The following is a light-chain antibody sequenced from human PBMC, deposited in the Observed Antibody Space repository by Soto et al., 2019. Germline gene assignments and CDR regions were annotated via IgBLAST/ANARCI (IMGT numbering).Light chain of an antibody. CDR3: LQYNKWPPT. V-gene: IGKV3-15*01. CDR2: GAS. Sequence: VMTQSPGTLSVSPGEGATLSCRASQSIAGDLAWYQQKPGQAPRLLISGASTRATGIPARFSGSGSGTEFTLSISSLQSEDFAIYYCLQYNKWPPTFGQGTRVEVK. J-gene: IGKJ1*01. CDR1: QSIAGD.